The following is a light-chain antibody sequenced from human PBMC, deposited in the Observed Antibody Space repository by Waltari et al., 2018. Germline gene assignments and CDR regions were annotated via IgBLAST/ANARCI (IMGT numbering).Light chain of an antibody. CDR1: GLNNAKDRNL. J-gene: IGKJ1*01. Sequence: GLNNAKDRNLFACHQQKRGQPPKLLIYWASTRESGVPDRFSGSGSGTDFTLTISSLQAEDVAVYYCQQYYRRGTFGQGTKVEIK. CDR3: QQYYRRGT. V-gene: IGKV4-1*01. CDR2: WAS.